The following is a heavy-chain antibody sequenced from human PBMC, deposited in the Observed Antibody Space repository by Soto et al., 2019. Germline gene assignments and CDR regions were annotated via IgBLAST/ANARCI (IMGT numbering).Heavy chain of an antibody. CDR1: GFTLSNYW. D-gene: IGHD1-26*01. J-gene: IGHJ4*02. CDR3: ARDQDGPGGTADY. V-gene: IGHV3-74*01. CDR2: ITNDGSTT. Sequence: EVQLVESGGGLVQPGGSLRLSCVASGFTLSNYWMHWFRQAPGQGLVWVSRITNDGSTTYYADSVKGPFTITRDNAKNTLYLQVNSLRVEDTAVYYCARDQDGPGGTADYWGQGTLVTVS.